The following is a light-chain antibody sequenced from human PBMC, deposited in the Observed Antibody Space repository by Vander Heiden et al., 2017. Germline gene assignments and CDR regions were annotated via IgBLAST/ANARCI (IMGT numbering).Light chain of an antibody. CDR1: QSINRY. CDR2: AAS. CDR3: QQCDNAPRT. V-gene: IGKV1-39*01. J-gene: IGKJ1*01. Sequence: DPVSITCRASQSINRYLNWYQQKRGKAPKLLIYAASSLQSGVPSRFSGSGSGTDFSLTISRLQPEDFATYYCQQCDNAPRTFGQGTKVEIK.